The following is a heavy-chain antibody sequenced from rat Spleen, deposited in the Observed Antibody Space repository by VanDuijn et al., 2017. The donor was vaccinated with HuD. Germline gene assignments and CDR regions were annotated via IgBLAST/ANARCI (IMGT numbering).Heavy chain of an antibody. V-gene: IGHV5-7*01. D-gene: IGHD1-1*01. Sequence: EVQVVESGGGLVQPGRSLKLSCAASGFTFSDYSMAWVRQAPKKGLEWVATIIYDGSRTYYRDSVKGRFTISRDNAKSTLYVQMDSLRSEDTATYYCARHPDYSNYFDYWGQGVMVTVSS. CDR2: IIYDGSRT. CDR1: GFTFSDYS. J-gene: IGHJ2*01. CDR3: ARHPDYSNYFDY.